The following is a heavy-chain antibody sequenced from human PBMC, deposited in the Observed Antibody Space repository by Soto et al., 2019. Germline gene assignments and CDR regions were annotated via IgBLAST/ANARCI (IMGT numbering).Heavy chain of an antibody. CDR3: TRDQPEMAFDY. CDR2: ISYDGSNK. Sequence: QVQLVESGGGVVQSGRSLRLSCAASGFTFSAYAMHWVRQAPGKGLEWVAAISYDGSNKDYGDSVKGRFTISRDNSKNTLYLQMNSLRADDTAVYYCTRDQPEMAFDYWGQGTLVTVSS. V-gene: IGHV3-30-3*01. CDR1: GFTFSAYA. J-gene: IGHJ4*02.